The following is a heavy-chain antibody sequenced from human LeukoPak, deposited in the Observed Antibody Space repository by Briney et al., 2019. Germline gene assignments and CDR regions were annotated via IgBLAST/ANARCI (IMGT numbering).Heavy chain of an antibody. CDR1: GFTFSSYI. D-gene: IGHD3-10*01. Sequence: GGSLRLSCSASGFTFSSYIMNWVRQAPGKGLEWVSSINILSNYIYSADSVKGRFTSSRDNAKNSLHLAMSGRRAQGTVFLYCARGASHYGSGSYSNAPDYWGPGTPVTVSS. J-gene: IGHJ4*01. CDR2: INILSNYI. CDR3: ARGASHYGSGSYSNAPDY. V-gene: IGHV3-21*06.